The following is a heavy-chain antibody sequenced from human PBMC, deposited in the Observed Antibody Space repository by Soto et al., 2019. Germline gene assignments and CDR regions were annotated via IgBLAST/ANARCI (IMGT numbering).Heavy chain of an antibody. CDR2: LSGSGTTT. CDR1: GFTFSNHA. J-gene: IGHJ4*02. Sequence: PVGPLRLSCRTSGFTFSNHAMAWVRQAPGKGLEWVSSLSGSGTTTYYVDSVKGRFTISRDNSNDTLNLQMSGLRADDTAVYFCARVESYGWFFDYWGQGALVTVSS. V-gene: IGHV3-23*01. CDR3: ARVESYGWFFDY. D-gene: IGHD3-10*01.